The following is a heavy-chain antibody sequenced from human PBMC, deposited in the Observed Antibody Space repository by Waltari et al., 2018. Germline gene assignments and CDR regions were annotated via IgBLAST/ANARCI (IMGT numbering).Heavy chain of an antibody. J-gene: IGHJ4*02. CDR3: ARDADGGSYYFDY. V-gene: IGHV3-33*01. CDR1: GFTFSSYG. D-gene: IGHD1-26*01. Sequence: QVQLVESGGGVVQPGRSLRLSCAESGFTFSSYGMHWVRQDPGKGLEWVAVIWYDGSNKYYADSVKGRFTISRDNSKNTLYLQMNSLRAEDTAVYYCARDADGGSYYFDYWGQGTLVTVSS. CDR2: IWYDGSNK.